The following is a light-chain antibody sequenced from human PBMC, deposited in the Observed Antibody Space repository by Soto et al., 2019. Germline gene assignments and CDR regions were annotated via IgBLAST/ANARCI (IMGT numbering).Light chain of an antibody. CDR3: QQYSKWPIT. CDR2: WAS. J-gene: IGKJ5*01. CDR1: QRVVYNSKNKNF. V-gene: IGKV4-1*01. Sequence: DMVMTQSPAALAVSLGEGGTIHCKSSQRVVYNSKNKNFLACYQQQTRHPPQLLFYWASTRESGVTARFSGSGSATDFTLPISSLQAEDFAVYYCQQYSKWPITFGQGTRLEIK.